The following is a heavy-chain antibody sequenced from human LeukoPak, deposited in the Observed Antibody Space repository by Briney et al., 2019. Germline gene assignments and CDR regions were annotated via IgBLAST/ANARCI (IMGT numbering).Heavy chain of an antibody. CDR2: ISGSGGST. CDR1: GFTFSSYA. D-gene: IGHD4-17*01. CDR3: AKDNYGDRSNYDY. J-gene: IGHJ4*02. V-gene: IGHV3-23*01. Sequence: GGSLRLSCPASGFTFSSYAMSWVRQAPGKGLEWVSAISGSGGSTYYADSVKGRFTISRDNSKNTLYLQMNSLRAEDTAVYYCAKDNYGDRSNYDYWGQGTLVTVSS.